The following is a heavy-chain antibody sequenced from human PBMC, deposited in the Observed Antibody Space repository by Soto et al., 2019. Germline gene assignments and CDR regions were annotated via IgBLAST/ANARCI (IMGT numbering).Heavy chain of an antibody. CDR3: ATDLVLLYFRIDAFDI. J-gene: IGHJ3*02. CDR2: FDPEDGET. D-gene: IGHD3-9*01. Sequence: QVQLVQSGAEVKKPGASVKVSCKVSGYTLNELSMHWVRQAPGKGLEWMGGFDPEDGETIYAQKFQGRVTMTEDTSTETAYMELSSLRSEDTAVYYCATDLVLLYFRIDAFDIWGQGTMVTVSS. CDR1: GYTLNELS. V-gene: IGHV1-24*01.